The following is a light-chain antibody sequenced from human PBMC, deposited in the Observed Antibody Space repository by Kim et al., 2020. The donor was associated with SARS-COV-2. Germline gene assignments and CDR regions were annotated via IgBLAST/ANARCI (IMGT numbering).Light chain of an antibody. Sequence: SASVGDTVTITCRASQSVSSSLNWYQQKPGKAPKVLIYDTSNLQGGVPSRFSASGSGADFTLTISSLQPEDFATFYCQQSHSFPYTFGQGTKLEI. V-gene: IGKV1-39*01. J-gene: IGKJ2*01. CDR1: QSVSSS. CDR3: QQSHSFPYT. CDR2: DTS.